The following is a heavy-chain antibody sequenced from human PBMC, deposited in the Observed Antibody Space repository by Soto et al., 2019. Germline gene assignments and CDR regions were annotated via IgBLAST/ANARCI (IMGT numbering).Heavy chain of an antibody. CDR2: ISYDGSNK. CDR1: GFTFSSYA. CDR3: ARDHDIVVVAARTGWMDV. V-gene: IGHV3-30-3*01. J-gene: IGHJ6*02. D-gene: IGHD2-2*01. Sequence: GGSLRLSCAASGFTFSSYAMHWVRQAPGKGLEWVAVISYDGSNKYYADSVKGRFTISRDNSKNTLYLQMNSLRAEDTAVYYCARDHDIVVVAARTGWMDVWGQGTTVTVSS.